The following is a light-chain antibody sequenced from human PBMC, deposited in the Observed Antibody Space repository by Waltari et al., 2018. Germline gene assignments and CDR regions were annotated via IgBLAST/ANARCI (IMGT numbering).Light chain of an antibody. CDR3: QHYVSVPVT. CDR2: DAS. J-gene: IGKJ1*01. V-gene: IGKV3-20*01. CDR1: QSFTRY. Sequence: EIVLTQTPGTLSLSPGERATLSCRASQSFTRYLAWDQHRPGQAPRPLIYDASTRAAGVADRFSGSGSGTDFSLTISRLEPEDFAVYYCQHYVSVPVTFGQGTRVEIK.